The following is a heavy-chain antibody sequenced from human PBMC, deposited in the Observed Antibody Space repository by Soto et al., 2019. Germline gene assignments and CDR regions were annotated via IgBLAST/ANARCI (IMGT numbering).Heavy chain of an antibody. J-gene: IGHJ4*02. CDR2: VTPILGII. V-gene: IGHV1-69*08. CDR1: ADTFNTYT. D-gene: IGHD2-2*01. Sequence: QVQLVQSGAEVKKPGSSVKVPCKASADTFNTYTITWVRRAPGQGLEWMGRVTPILGIIEYAQKFQGRVTIIADKFTNTAYMELSSLRSDDTAVYYCAREGFREMPLDYWGQGTLVTVSS. CDR3: AREGFREMPLDY.